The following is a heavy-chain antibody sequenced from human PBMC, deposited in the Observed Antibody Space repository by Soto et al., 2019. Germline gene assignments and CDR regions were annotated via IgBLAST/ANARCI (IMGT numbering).Heavy chain of an antibody. CDR3: ASIAVAEGFDP. Sequence: EVQLVETGGGLIQPGGSLRLSCAASGFSISINYMSWVRQAPGKGLECVSIIHSGGNTDYADSVKGRFTVSRDNSKNTVYLQMNSLRAEDTAIYYCASIAVAEGFDPWGQGTLVTVSS. J-gene: IGHJ5*02. V-gene: IGHV3-53*02. CDR1: GFSISINY. CDR2: IHSGGNT. D-gene: IGHD6-19*01.